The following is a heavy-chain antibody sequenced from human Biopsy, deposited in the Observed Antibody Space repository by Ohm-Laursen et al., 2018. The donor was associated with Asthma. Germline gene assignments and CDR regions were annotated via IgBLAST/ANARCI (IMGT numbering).Heavy chain of an antibody. J-gene: IGHJ4*02. Sequence: SDTLSLTCTVSGGSMSSSSYYWGWIRQPPGKGMEWIGSMYHSGSPYYHPSLKSRATISVDTSRNQLSLKMSSVTAADTAVYFCVRHKYSSSWSTFDYWGQGALVTVSS. CDR2: MYHSGSP. CDR1: GGSMSSSSYY. D-gene: IGHD3-22*01. V-gene: IGHV4-39*01. CDR3: VRHKYSSSWSTFDY.